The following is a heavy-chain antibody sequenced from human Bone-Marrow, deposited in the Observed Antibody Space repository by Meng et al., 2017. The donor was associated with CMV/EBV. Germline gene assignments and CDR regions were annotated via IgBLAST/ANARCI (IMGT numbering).Heavy chain of an antibody. Sequence: SVKVSCKASGGTFSSYAISWVRQAPGQGLEWMGGIIPIFGTANYAQKFQGSVTITTDESTSTAYMELSSLISEDTAVYYCARVNNWNYDRFYYYYGMDVWGQGTTVTVSS. D-gene: IGHD1-7*01. J-gene: IGHJ6*02. CDR3: ARVNNWNYDRFYYYYGMDV. CDR1: GGTFSSYA. V-gene: IGHV1-69*05. CDR2: IIPIFGTA.